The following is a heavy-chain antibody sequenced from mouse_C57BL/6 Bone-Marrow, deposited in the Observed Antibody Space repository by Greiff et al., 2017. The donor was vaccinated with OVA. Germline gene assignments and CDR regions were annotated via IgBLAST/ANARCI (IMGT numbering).Heavy chain of an antibody. D-gene: IGHD1-1*01. Sequence: LVESGAELARPGASVKLSCKASGYTFTSYGISWVKQRTGQGLEWIGEIYPRSGNNYNNEKFKGKATLTADKSSSTAYMELRSLTSEDSAVYFGARHYYGSSYNYFDYWGQGTTLTVSS. V-gene: IGHV1-81*01. CDR2: IYPRSGNN. J-gene: IGHJ2*01. CDR3: ARHYYGSSYNYFDY. CDR1: GYTFTSYG.